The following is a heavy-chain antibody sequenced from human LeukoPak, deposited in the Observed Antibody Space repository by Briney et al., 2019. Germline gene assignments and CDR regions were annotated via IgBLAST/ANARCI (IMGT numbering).Heavy chain of an antibody. J-gene: IGHJ4*02. CDR3: AKVAVAGSGGGYYFDY. CDR1: GFTFSSYA. Sequence: GASLRLSCAASGFTFSSYAMSWVRQAPGKGLEWVSAISDSGGSTYYADSVKGRFTISRDNSKNTVYLQMNSLRGEDTAVYYCAKVAVAGSGGGYYFDYWGQGTLVTVSS. CDR2: ISDSGGST. D-gene: IGHD6-19*01. V-gene: IGHV3-23*01.